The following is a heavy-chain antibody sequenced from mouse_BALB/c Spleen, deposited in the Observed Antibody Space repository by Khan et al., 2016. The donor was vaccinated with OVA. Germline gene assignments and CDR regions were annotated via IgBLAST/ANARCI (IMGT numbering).Heavy chain of an antibody. CDR3: ARPPYFSYAMDY. J-gene: IGHJ4*01. CDR1: GYTFTNYG. CDR2: INTYTGEP. D-gene: IGHD2-10*01. Sequence: QIQLVQSGPELKKPGETVKISCKASGYTFTNYGMNWVKQAPGKGLKWMGWINTYTGEPTYADDFKGRFAFSLETSANTAYLQINNLKNEDTATYFCARPPYFSYAMDYWGQGTSVTVSS. V-gene: IGHV9-3-1*01.